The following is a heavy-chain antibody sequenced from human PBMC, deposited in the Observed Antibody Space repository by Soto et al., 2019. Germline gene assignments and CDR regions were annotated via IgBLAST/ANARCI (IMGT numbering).Heavy chain of an antibody. Sequence: GESLKISCKGSGYSFTSYWISWVRQMPGKGLEWMGRIDPSDSYTNYSPSFQGHVTISADKSISTAYLQWSSLKASDTAMYYCARRLLGYCSGGSCESSYYHYGMDVWGQGTTVTVSS. V-gene: IGHV5-10-1*01. J-gene: IGHJ6*02. CDR1: GYSFTSYW. CDR2: IDPSDSYT. D-gene: IGHD2-15*01. CDR3: ARRLLGYCSGGSCESSYYHYGMDV.